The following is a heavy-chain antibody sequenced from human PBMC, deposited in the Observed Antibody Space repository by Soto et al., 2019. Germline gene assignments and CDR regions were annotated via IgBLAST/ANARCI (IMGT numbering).Heavy chain of an antibody. CDR1: GDSVSSNSVA. J-gene: IGHJ6*02. Sequence: PSQTLSLTCAISGDSVSSNSVAWNWIRQSPSRGLEWLGRTYYRSKWYFDYAGSVKGRITINPDTSKNQISLQLNSVTPEDTAVYYCARDGLKLEDYYYYYGLDVWGQGTTVTAP. CDR2: TYYRSKWYF. V-gene: IGHV6-1*01. CDR3: ARDGLKLEDYYYYYGLDV.